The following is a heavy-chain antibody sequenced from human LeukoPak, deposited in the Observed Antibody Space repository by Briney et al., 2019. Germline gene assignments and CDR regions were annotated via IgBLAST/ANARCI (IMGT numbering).Heavy chain of an antibody. CDR2: ISYDGSNK. D-gene: IGHD2-2*01. CDR3: VKDRGRQLLSLYDAFHI. Sequence: QSGGSLRLSCAASGFTFSSYAMHWVRQAPGKGLEWVAVISYDGSNKYYADSVKGRFTISRDNSKNTLYLQMNSLRVDDTAVYYCVKDRGRQLLSLYDAFHIWGQGTMVTASS. J-gene: IGHJ3*02. V-gene: IGHV3-30-3*01. CDR1: GFTFSSYA.